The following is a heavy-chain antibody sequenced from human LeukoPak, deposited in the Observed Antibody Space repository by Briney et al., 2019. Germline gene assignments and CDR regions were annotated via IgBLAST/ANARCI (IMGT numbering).Heavy chain of an antibody. V-gene: IGHV3-30-3*01. D-gene: IGHD6-19*01. J-gene: IGHJ4*02. Sequence: GGSLRLSCAASGFTFSSYAMHWVRQAPGKGLEWVAVISYDGSNKYYADSVKGRFTISRDNAKNSLYLQMNSLRAEDTAVYYCARVMDSGWSFDYWGQGTLVTVSS. CDR1: GFTFSSYA. CDR2: ISYDGSNK. CDR3: ARVMDSGWSFDY.